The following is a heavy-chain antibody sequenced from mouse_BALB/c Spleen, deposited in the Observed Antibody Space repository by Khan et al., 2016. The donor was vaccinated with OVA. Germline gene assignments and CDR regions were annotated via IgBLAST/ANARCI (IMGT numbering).Heavy chain of an antibody. Sequence: EVQLQESGPGLVKPSQSLSLTCTVTGYSITSGYGWNWLRQFPGNKQEWMGYISYSGSTNYTPSLKSRISITRDTSKNQFFLQLNSVTTEDTATYYCARTARIEYWGQGTTLTVSS. D-gene: IGHD1-2*01. J-gene: IGHJ2*01. CDR2: ISYSGST. CDR1: GYSITSGYG. V-gene: IGHV3-2*02. CDR3: ARTARIEY.